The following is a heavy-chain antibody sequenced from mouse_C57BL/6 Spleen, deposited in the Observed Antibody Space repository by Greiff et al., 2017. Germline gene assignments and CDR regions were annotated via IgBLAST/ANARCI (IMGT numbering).Heavy chain of an antibody. D-gene: IGHD2-4*01. CDR1: GYTFTDYY. CDR2: INPYNGGT. J-gene: IGHJ3*01. Sequence: EVQLQQSGPVLVKPGASVKMSCKASGYTFTDYYMNWVKQSPGKSLEWIGVINPYNGGTSYNQKFKGKATLTVDKSSSTAYLELNSLTSEDSAVYYCARGDYDEAGFAYWGQGTLVTVSA. CDR3: ARGDYDEAGFAY. V-gene: IGHV1-19*01.